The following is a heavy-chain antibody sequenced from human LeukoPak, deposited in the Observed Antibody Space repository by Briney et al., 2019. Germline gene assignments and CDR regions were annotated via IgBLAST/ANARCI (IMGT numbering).Heavy chain of an antibody. Sequence: GGSLRLSCAASGFSFSSYGMHWVRQAPGKGLEWVAFIPFDGSNKYYADSVKGRFSISRDNSKNTLYLQMNSLRAKDTAVYYCAKRFYGPREGPGGFDIWGQGTMVTVSS. D-gene: IGHD4-17*01. CDR2: IPFDGSNK. J-gene: IGHJ3*02. V-gene: IGHV3-30*02. CDR1: GFSFSSYG. CDR3: AKRFYGPREGPGGFDI.